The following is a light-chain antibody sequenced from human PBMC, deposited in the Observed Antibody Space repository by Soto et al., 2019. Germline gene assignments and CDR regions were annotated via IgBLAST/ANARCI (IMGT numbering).Light chain of an antibody. CDR1: QYIHTR. Sequence: EIVLTQSPATLSSFPGDRLTLSCRASQYIHTRLAWYQHRPGQAPRLLIYQTSIRAAGIPARFSASGTGTDFTLTISDVQPEEFAVYYCHQRQSWPRTFGQGTKVDIK. CDR3: HQRQSWPRT. V-gene: IGKV3-11*01. CDR2: QTS. J-gene: IGKJ1*01.